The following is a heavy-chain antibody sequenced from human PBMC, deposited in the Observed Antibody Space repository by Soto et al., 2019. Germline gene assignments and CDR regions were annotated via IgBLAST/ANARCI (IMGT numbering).Heavy chain of an antibody. V-gene: IGHV3-48*03. CDR2: ISSSGSTI. D-gene: IGHD6-6*01. CDR3: ARILAARPGSDWFDP. CDR1: GFTFSSYE. J-gene: IGHJ5*02. Sequence: EVQLVESGGGLVQPGGSLRLSCAASGFTFSSYEMNWVRQAPGKGLERVSYISSSGSTIYYADSVKGRFTISRDNAKNSLYLQRNSLRAEDTAVYYCARILAARPGSDWFDPWGQGTLVTVSS.